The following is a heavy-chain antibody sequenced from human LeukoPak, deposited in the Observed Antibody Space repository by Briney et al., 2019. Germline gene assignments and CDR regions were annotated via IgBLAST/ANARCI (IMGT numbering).Heavy chain of an antibody. D-gene: IGHD3-22*01. CDR3: AKYDSGGYLFDY. CDR2: IHPGDSYT. J-gene: IGHJ4*02. CDR1: GYSFPTYW. Sequence: GESLKISGKGSGYSFPTYWIGWVRQMPGKGLEWMGIIHPGDSYTTYSPSFQGQFTISADKSISTAYLQWSSLKASDTAMYYCAKYDSGGYLFDYWGQGTLVTVSS. V-gene: IGHV5-51*01.